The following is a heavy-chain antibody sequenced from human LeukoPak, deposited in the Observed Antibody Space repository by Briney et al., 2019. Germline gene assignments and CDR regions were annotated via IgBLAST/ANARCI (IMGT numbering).Heavy chain of an antibody. CDR3: ARENTVTTSSYYYYYYMDV. D-gene: IGHD4-17*01. Sequence: ASVKVSCKASGYTFTSYGISWVRQAPGQGLEWMGWISAYNGNTNYAQKLQGRVTMTTDTSTSTAYMELRSLRSDDTAAYYCARENTVTTSSYYYYYYMDVWGKGTTVTVSS. V-gene: IGHV1-18*01. J-gene: IGHJ6*03. CDR2: ISAYNGNT. CDR1: GYTFTSYG.